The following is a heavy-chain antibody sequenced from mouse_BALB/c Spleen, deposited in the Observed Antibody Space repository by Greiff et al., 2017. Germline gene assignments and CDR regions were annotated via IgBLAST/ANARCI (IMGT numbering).Heavy chain of an antibody. CDR3: ARDRADGYYEYAMDY. CDR2: IWAGGST. Sequence: QVQLQQSGPGLVAPSQSLSITCTVSGFSLTSYGVHWVRQPPGKGLEWLGVIWAGGSTNYNSALMSRLSISKDNSKSQVFLKMNSLQTDDTAMYYCARDRADGYYEYAMDYWGQGTSVTVSS. D-gene: IGHD2-3*01. V-gene: IGHV2-9*02. CDR1: GFSLTSYG. J-gene: IGHJ4*01.